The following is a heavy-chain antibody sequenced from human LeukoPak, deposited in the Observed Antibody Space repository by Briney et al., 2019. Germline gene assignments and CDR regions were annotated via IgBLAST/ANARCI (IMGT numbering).Heavy chain of an antibody. Sequence: AGGSLRLSCTASGFTFGGYGMSWGCQAPWNGLEWVCGMNWNGGSTYYADSVKGRFTISRDNSKNSLYLQMNSLRTADTALYYCAQGGGSSWYFPAFDIWGQGTMVTASS. D-gene: IGHD6-13*01. J-gene: IGHJ3*02. V-gene: IGHV3-43*02. CDR1: GFTFGGYG. CDR3: AQGGGSSWYFPAFDI. CDR2: MNWNGGST.